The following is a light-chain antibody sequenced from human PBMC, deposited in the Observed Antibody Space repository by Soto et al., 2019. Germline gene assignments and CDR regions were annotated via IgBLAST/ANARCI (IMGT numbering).Light chain of an antibody. CDR1: QSVSTF. Sequence: EIVLTQSPATLSLSPGERATLSCRVSQSVSTFLAWYQQKPGQAPRLLIYDASNRATGIPARFSGSGSGTDFTLTISSLEPEDFAFYYCQQRSNWPPRGITFGPGTKVDF. J-gene: IGKJ3*01. V-gene: IGKV3-11*01. CDR2: DAS. CDR3: QQRSNWPPRGIT.